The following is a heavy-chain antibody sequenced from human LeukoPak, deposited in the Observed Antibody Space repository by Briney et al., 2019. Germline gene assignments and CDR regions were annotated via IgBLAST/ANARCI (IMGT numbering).Heavy chain of an antibody. CDR3: AKDLVLPAYQPFDS. J-gene: IGHJ4*02. CDR1: GFSVSSNY. CDR2: IYSGGST. D-gene: IGHD3-9*01. V-gene: IGHV3-53*01. Sequence: GGSLRLSCAASGFSVSSNYMSWVRQAPGKGLEWVSVIYSGGSTYYADSVKGRFTISRDNSKKTLYLQMNSLRVEDTAVYYCAKDLVLPAYQPFDSWGQGTLVTVSS.